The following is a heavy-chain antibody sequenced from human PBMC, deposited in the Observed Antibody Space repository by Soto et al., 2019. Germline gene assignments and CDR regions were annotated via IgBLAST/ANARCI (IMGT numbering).Heavy chain of an antibody. Sequence: QVQLVESGGGVVQPGRSLRLSCAASGFTFSSYGMHWVRQAPGKGLEWVAVISYDGSNKYYADSVRGRFTISRDNSKNTLYLQMHSLIAEDTAVYYCAKDLQGHYILTAYFYYDDGMDVWGQGTTVTVSS. CDR1: GFTFSSYG. J-gene: IGHJ6*02. CDR2: ISYDGSNK. CDR3: AKDLQGHYILTAYFYYDDGMDV. V-gene: IGHV3-30*18. D-gene: IGHD3-9*01.